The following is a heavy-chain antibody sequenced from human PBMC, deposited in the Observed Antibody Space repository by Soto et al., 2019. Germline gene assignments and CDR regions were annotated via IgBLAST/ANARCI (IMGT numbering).Heavy chain of an antibody. D-gene: IGHD3-22*01. CDR1: GFTFSEHY. V-gene: IGHV3-11*01. Sequence: SLRLSCAGSGFTFSEHYMSWIRQAPGKGLEWISYVSSSDSTVYYADSVKGRFTISRDNAKNSLYLQMNSLRVEDTAVYYCARDLGYYDSSGYFDYWGQGTLVTVSS. CDR3: ARDLGYYDSSGYFDY. J-gene: IGHJ4*02. CDR2: VSSSDSTV.